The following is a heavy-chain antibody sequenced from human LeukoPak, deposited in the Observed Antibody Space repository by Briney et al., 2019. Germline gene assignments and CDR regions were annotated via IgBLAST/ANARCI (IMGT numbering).Heavy chain of an antibody. Sequence: SGTLSLTCAVSGGSISSSNWWSWVRQPPGKGLVWIGEIYHSGSTNYNPSLKSRVTISVDKSKNQFSLKLSSVTAADTAVYYCAKKYSSGWYYAFDIWGQGTMVTVSS. CDR2: IYHSGST. CDR1: GGSISSSNW. V-gene: IGHV4-4*02. D-gene: IGHD6-19*01. J-gene: IGHJ3*02. CDR3: AKKYSSGWYYAFDI.